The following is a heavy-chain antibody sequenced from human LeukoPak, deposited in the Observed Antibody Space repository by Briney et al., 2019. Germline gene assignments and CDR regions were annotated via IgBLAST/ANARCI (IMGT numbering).Heavy chain of an antibody. V-gene: IGHV3-7*05. CDR1: GFTFSSYW. D-gene: IGHD2-15*01. Sequence: GGSLRLSCAASGFTFSSYWMTWVRQAPGKGLEWAANIKQDGSAKYYVDSVKGRFTISRDNAKNSLFLQMNSLRVEDTAVYYCAGGQGWLLDYWGQGTLVTVSS. CDR3: AGGQGWLLDY. J-gene: IGHJ4*02. CDR2: IKQDGSAK.